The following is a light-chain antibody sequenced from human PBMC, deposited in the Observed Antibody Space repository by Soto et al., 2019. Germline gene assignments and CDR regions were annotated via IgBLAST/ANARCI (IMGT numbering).Light chain of an antibody. CDR3: QQYNSYSEA. CDR2: DVS. CDR1: QIISSW. J-gene: IGKJ1*01. V-gene: IGKV1-5*01. Sequence: DIQMTQAPSTLSASVGDRVTITCRASQIISSWLAWYQQKPGKAPKLLIYDVSSLESGVPSRFSGSGSGTEFTLTISSLQPDDFATYYCQQYNSYSEAFGQGTKVELK.